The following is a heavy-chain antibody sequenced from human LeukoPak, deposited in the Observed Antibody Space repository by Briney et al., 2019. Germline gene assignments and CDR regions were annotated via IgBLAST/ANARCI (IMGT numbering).Heavy chain of an antibody. CDR3: VRGQDGPAN. CDR2: INNDGSDT. J-gene: IGHJ4*02. V-gene: IGHV3-74*01. Sequence: PGGSLRLSCAASGFTFSNHWMHWVRQAPGKGLVWVSRINNDGSDTVYADSVKGRFTISRDNAKNALYLQMSSLRVEDTAIYYCVRGQDGPANWGQGTLVTVSS. D-gene: IGHD5-24*01. CDR1: GFTFSNHW.